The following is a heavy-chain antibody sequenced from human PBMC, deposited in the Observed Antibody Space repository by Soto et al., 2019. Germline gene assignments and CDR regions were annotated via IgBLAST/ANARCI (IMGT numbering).Heavy chain of an antibody. CDR3: AKDIMTVGGVRALDI. J-gene: IGHJ3*02. V-gene: IGHV3-23*01. Sequence: GRSLRLSGAASGFSFSSYAMSWVPQAPVKGLEWVSAISGSRGSTYYADSVKGRFTISRDNAKNTRYLQMNSRRAEDTAVYYCAKDIMTVGGVRALDIWGQGTMVTVSS. CDR1: GFSFSSYA. CDR2: ISGSRGST. D-gene: IGHD1-26*01.